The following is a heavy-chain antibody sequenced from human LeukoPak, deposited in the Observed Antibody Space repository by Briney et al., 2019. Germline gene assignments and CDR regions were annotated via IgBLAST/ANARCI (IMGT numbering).Heavy chain of an antibody. D-gene: IGHD4-17*01. CDR1: GFTFGDYA. CDR3: ANGGYDYGDLYHYYGMDV. J-gene: IGHJ6*02. Sequence: GGSLRLSCTASGFTFGDYAMSWFRQAPGKGLEWVSAISGSGGSTYYADSVKGRFTISRDNSKNTLYLQMNSLRAEDTAVYYCANGGYDYGDLYHYYGMDVWGQGTTVTVSS. V-gene: IGHV3-23*01. CDR2: ISGSGGST.